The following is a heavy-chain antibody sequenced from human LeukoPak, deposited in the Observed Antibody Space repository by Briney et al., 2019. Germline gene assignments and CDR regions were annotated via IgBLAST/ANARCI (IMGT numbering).Heavy chain of an antibody. Sequence: GGSLRLSCAASGFTFSSYWMSWVRQAPGKGLEWVGFIRSKAYGGTADYAASVKGRFTISRDDSKAIAYLQMNSLKTEDTAVYHCTRDRGAYNLYDYWGQGTLVTVSS. V-gene: IGHV3-49*04. J-gene: IGHJ4*02. CDR2: IRSKAYGGTA. D-gene: IGHD1-1*01. CDR3: TRDRGAYNLYDY. CDR1: GFTFSSYW.